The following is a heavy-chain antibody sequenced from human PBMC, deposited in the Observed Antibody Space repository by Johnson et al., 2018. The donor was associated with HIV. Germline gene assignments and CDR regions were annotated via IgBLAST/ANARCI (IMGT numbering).Heavy chain of an antibody. CDR2: ISSSGSTI. CDR1: GFTFSDYY. Sequence: QMQLVESGGGVVQPGRSLRLSCAASGFTFSDYYMSWIRQAPGKGLEWVSYISSSGSTIYYADSVKGRFTISRDNAKYSLYLQINSLKTEDTAVYYCVRGCGSRNTSPCYDAFDIWGQGTMVTVSS. D-gene: IGHD2-15*01. J-gene: IGHJ3*02. V-gene: IGHV3-11*01. CDR3: VRGCGSRNTSPCYDAFDI.